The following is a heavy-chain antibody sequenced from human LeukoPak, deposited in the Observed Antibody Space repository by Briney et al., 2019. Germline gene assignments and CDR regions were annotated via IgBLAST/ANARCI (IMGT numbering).Heavy chain of an antibody. J-gene: IGHJ4*02. D-gene: IGHD3-9*01. CDR2: ISGSGGST. V-gene: IGHV3-23*01. CDR3: AKDPGTYYDILTGYYLDPFDY. CDR1: GFTFSSYA. Sequence: GGSLRLSCAASGFTFSSYAMSWVRQAPGKGLEWVSAISGSGGSTYYADSVKGRFTISRDNSKNTLYLQMNSLRAEDTAVYYCAKDPGTYYDILTGYYLDPFDYWGQGTLVTVSS.